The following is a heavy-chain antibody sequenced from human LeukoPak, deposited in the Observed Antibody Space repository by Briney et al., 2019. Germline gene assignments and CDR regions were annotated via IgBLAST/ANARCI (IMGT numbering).Heavy chain of an antibody. CDR2: IKQDGGER. CDR1: GFMFSRHW. Sequence: TGGPVRLSCAPSGFMFSRHWMSWVRQAPGKGPEWVANIKQDGGERYYVDSVKGRFTISRDNAKNSLYLQMNSLRAEDTAVYYCARDGGHSTDFDYWGQGTLVTVSS. CDR3: ARDGGHSTDFDY. J-gene: IGHJ4*02. V-gene: IGHV3-7*01. D-gene: IGHD2/OR15-2a*01.